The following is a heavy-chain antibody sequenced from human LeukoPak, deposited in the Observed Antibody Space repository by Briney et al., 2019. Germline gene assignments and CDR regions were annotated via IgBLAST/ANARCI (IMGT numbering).Heavy chain of an antibody. D-gene: IGHD3-3*01. V-gene: IGHV4-59*01. CDR1: GGSISSYY. Sequence: PSETLSLTCTVSGGSISSYYWSWIRQPPGKGLEWIGYIYYSGSTNYNPSLKSRVTISVDTSKNQFSLKLSPVTAADTAVYYCARGGLRYYDFWSGSYYYYGMDVWGQGTTVTVSS. CDR2: IYYSGST. CDR3: ARGGLRYYDFWSGSYYYYGMDV. J-gene: IGHJ6*02.